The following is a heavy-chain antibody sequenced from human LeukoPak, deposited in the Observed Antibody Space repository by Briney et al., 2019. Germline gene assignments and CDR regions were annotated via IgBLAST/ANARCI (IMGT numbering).Heavy chain of an antibody. Sequence: GGSLRLSCAASGSTFSSYGMSWVRQAPGKGLEWVSAISDSVTSTYYADSVKGRFTISRANSKNTLYLQMNSLRAEDTAVYYCAKRSDYGVNSNYFDYWGQGTLVTVSS. CDR2: ISDSVTST. CDR1: GSTFSSYG. CDR3: AKRSDYGVNSNYFDY. D-gene: IGHD4-23*01. J-gene: IGHJ4*02. V-gene: IGHV3-23*01.